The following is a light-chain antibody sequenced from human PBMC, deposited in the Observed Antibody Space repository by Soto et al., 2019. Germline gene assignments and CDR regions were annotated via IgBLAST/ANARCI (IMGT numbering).Light chain of an antibody. V-gene: IGLV2-23*02. Sequence: QSALTQPASVSGSPGQSITLSCTGTSSDVGSYNLVSWFQQHPDKAPKLMIFEVNKRHSGISNRSSGSKSGNTASLTISGLQAEDEADYYCCSYAGSTTAFGGGTKLTVL. J-gene: IGLJ3*02. CDR2: EVN. CDR1: SSDVGSYNL. CDR3: CSYAGSTTA.